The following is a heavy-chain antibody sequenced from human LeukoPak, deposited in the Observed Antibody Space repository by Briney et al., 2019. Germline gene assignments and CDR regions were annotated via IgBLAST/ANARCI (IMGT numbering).Heavy chain of an antibody. CDR1: GFTFDDSV. D-gene: IGHD1-26*01. J-gene: IGHJ3*02. Sequence: GGSLRLSCAASGFTFDDSVMSWVRQAPGKGLEWVSSINWNGGSTGYADPVKGRFTISRDNAKNSLYLQMNSLRAEDTALYYCAKGGYYDLDAFDIWGQGTMVTVSS. V-gene: IGHV3-20*04. CDR3: AKGGYYDLDAFDI. CDR2: INWNGGST.